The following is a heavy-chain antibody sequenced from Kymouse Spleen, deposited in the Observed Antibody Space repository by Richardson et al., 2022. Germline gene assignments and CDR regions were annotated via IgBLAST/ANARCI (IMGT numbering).Heavy chain of an antibody. V-gene: IGHV4-31*03. CDR1: GGSISSGGYY. J-gene: IGHJ6*02. Sequence: QVQLQESGPGLVKPSQTLSLTCTVSGGSISSGGYYWSWIRQHPGKGLEWIGYIYYSGSTYYNPSLKSRVTISVDTSKNQFSLKLSSVTAADTAVYYCARESYDFWSGYYTDYYYYGMDVWGQGTTVTVSS. CDR3: ARESYDFWSGYYTDYYYYGMDV. D-gene: IGHD3-3*01. CDR2: IYYSGST.